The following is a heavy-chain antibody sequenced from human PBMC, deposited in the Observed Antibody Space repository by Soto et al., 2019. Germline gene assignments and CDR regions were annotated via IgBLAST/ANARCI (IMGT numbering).Heavy chain of an antibody. CDR2: TYYRSKWYN. CDR1: GDSVSSNSAA. J-gene: IGHJ6*02. Sequence: SQTLSLTCAISGDSVSSNSAAWNWIRQSPSRGLEWLGRTYYRSKWYNDYAVSVKSRITINPDTSKNQFSLQLNSVTPEDTAVYYCARDQRHQSVAGTDSYYYYGMDVWGQGTTVTVSS. CDR3: ARDQRHQSVAGTDSYYYYGMDV. V-gene: IGHV6-1*01. D-gene: IGHD6-19*01.